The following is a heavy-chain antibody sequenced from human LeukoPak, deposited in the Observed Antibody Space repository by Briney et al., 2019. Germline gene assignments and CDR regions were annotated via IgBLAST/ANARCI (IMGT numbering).Heavy chain of an antibody. Sequence: ASVKVSCKASGYTFTSYGISWVRQAPGQGLEWMGWISAYNGNTNYAQKFQDRVTLTTDTSTNTAYMDLGSLRSDDTAMYYCARDRGSLAVADSRTSDFWGQGTLVTVSS. CDR1: GYTFTSYG. J-gene: IGHJ4*02. V-gene: IGHV1-18*01. D-gene: IGHD6-19*01. CDR3: ARDRGSLAVADSRTSDF. CDR2: ISAYNGNT.